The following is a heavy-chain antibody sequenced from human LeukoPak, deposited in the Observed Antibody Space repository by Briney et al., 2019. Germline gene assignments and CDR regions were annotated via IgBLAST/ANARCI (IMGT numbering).Heavy chain of an antibody. CDR2: IYSDNT. J-gene: IGHJ4*02. Sequence: GGSLRLSCTVSGFTVSSNSMSWVRQAPGKGLEWVSFIYSDNTHYSDSVKGRFTISRDNSKNTLYLQMNSLRAEDTAVYYCAKGSLRELLWFGELPAFDYWGQGTLVTVSS. V-gene: IGHV3-53*01. CDR3: AKGSLRELLWFGELPAFDY. CDR1: GFTVSSNS. D-gene: IGHD3-10*01.